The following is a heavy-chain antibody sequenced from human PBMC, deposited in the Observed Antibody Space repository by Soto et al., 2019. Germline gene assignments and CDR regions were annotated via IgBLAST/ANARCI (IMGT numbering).Heavy chain of an antibody. Sequence: PGGSLRLSCSASGFTFRSYTMNWVRQAPGKGLEWVSYISTTGSTLFYSDSVQGRFTISRDNAKNSLYLQMNSLRDEDTAVYYCARDSDSSGWYYFDYWGQGALVTVSS. D-gene: IGHD6-19*01. V-gene: IGHV3-48*02. CDR2: ISTTGSTL. J-gene: IGHJ4*02. CDR1: GFTFRSYT. CDR3: ARDSDSSGWYYFDY.